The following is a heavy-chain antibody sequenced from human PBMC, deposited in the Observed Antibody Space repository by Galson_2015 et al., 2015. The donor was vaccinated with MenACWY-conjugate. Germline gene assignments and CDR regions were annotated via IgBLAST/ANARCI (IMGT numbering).Heavy chain of an antibody. CDR2: IGTAGDT. V-gene: IGHV3-13*04. D-gene: IGHD3-10*01. Sequence: SLRLSCAASGFTFSSYDMHWVRQATGKGLEWVSAIGTAGDTYYPGSVKGRFTISRENAKNSLYLQMNSLRAGDTAVYYCARAGITSSIWFGEVDAFDIWGQGTMVTVSS. J-gene: IGHJ3*02. CDR1: GFTFSSYD. CDR3: ARAGITSSIWFGEVDAFDI.